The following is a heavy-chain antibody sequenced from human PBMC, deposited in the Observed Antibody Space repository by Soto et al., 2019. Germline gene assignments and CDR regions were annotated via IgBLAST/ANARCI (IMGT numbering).Heavy chain of an antibody. CDR1: GDSINNYF. V-gene: IGHV4-59*01. Sequence: LSLTCTISGDSINNYFWNWIRQSPGKGLEWIGYISYSGSTSYNPSLQSRVTISSDTSKNQFSLELSSVTAADTAVYYCARARQRDTGRGLAVWGQGTTVTVSS. CDR2: ISYSGST. D-gene: IGHD5-18*01. J-gene: IGHJ6*02. CDR3: ARARQRDTGRGLAV.